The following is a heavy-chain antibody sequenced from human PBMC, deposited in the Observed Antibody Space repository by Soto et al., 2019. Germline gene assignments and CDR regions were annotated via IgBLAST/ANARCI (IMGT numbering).Heavy chain of an antibody. J-gene: IGHJ4*02. CDR2: IIPIFGTA. CDR1: GGTFSSYA. Sequence: SVKVSCTASGGTFSSYAISWVRQVPGQGLEWMGGIIPIFGTANYAQKFQGRVTITADESTSTAYMELSSLRSEDTAVYYCAREGYSKYFDYWGQGTLVTVS. V-gene: IGHV1-69*01. D-gene: IGHD2-15*01. CDR3: AREGYSKYFDY.